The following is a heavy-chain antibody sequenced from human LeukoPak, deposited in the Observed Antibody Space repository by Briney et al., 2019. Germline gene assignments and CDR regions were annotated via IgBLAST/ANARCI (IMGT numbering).Heavy chain of an antibody. CDR1: GGSISSYY. CDR3: AXXXXXYDSSGYYGIDX. J-gene: IGHJ4*02. Sequence: KPSETLSLTCTVSGGSISSYYWSWIRQPAGKGLEWIGRIYTSGSTNYNPSLKSRVTMSVDTSKNQFSLKLSSVTAADTAVYYCAXXXXXYDSSGYYGIDXWGQGTLVTVSS. CDR2: IYTSGST. D-gene: IGHD3-22*01. V-gene: IGHV4-4*07.